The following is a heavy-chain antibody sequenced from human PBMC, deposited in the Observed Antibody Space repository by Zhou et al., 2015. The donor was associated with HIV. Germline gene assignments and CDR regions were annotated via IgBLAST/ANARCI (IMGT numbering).Heavy chain of an antibody. CDR1: GYTFTSYY. Sequence: QVQLVQSGAEVKKPGASVKVSCKASGYTFTSYYMHWVRQAPGQGLEWMGRINPSGGSTSYAQKFQGRVTMTRVTSTSTVYMELSSLRSEDTAVYYCARAIPNPIAVAGDSRGWFDSWGQGTLVTVSS. V-gene: IGHV1-46*01. J-gene: IGHJ5*01. D-gene: IGHD6-19*01. CDR3: ARAIPNPIAVAGDSRGWFDS. CDR2: INPSGGST.